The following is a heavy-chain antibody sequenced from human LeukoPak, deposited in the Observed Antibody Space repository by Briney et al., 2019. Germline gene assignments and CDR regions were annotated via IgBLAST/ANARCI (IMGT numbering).Heavy chain of an antibody. CDR3: ARGVEFQLLTGY. D-gene: IGHD5-24*01. J-gene: IGHJ4*02. CDR2: INPSGGST. V-gene: IGHV1-46*01. CDR1: GYTFTGYY. Sequence: ASVKVSCKASGYTFTGYYMHWVRQAPGQGLEWMGIINPSGGSTSYAQKFQGRVTMTRDASTSTVYMELSSLRSEDTAVYYCARGVEFQLLTGYWGQGTLVTVSS.